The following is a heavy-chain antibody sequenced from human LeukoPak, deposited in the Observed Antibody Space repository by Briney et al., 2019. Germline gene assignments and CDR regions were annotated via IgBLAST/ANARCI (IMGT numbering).Heavy chain of an antibody. V-gene: IGHV1-2*02. CDR2: IGPHSTFT. CDR1: GFTFTDHY. D-gene: IGHD2/OR15-2a*01. Sequence: AASVKVSCKSSGFTFTDHYIHWVRQGPGQGHEWMGYIGPHSTFTSSPQEFQGRVTMTRDASMSTAYMELTRLTSDDTAVYYCVREGEGPLSKDFDYWGQGTLVTVSS. CDR3: VREGEGPLSKDFDY. J-gene: IGHJ4*02.